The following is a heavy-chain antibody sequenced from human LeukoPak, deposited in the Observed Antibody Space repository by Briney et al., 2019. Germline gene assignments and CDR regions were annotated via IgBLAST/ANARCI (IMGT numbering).Heavy chain of an antibody. CDR2: ISYDGSNK. CDR3: AREGSSVVVDH. Sequence: PGRSLRLSCAASGFTFSSYAMHWVRQAPGKGLEWVAVISYDGSNKYYADSVKGRFTISRDNSKNTLYLQMNSLRAEDTAVYYCAREGSSVVVDHWGQGSLVTVSS. J-gene: IGHJ4*02. CDR1: GFTFSSYA. V-gene: IGHV3-30*04. D-gene: IGHD2-15*01.